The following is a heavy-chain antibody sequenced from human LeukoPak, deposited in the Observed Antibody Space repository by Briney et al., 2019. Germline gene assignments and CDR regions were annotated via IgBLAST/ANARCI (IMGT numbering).Heavy chain of an antibody. CDR3: ARGGRDYSNTEPSPHNTGKIYGMDV. CDR1: GGTFSSYA. Sequence: SVKVSCKASGGTFSSYAISWVRQAPGQGPEWMGGIIPIFGTANYAQKFQGRVTITADESTSTAYMELSSLRSEDTAVYYCARGGRDYSNTEPSPHNTGKIYGMDVWGQGTTVTVSS. J-gene: IGHJ6*02. D-gene: IGHD4-11*01. V-gene: IGHV1-69*13. CDR2: IIPIFGTA.